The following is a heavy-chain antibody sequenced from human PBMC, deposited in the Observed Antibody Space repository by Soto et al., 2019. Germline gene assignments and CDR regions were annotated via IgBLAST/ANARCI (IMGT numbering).Heavy chain of an antibody. Sequence: GGSLRLSCAASGFTFSSYGMHWVRQAPGKGLEWVAVIWYDGSNKYYADSVKGRFTISRDNSRNTLDLQMNSLRVGDTALYYCVSWVSAHFDYWGQGTPVTVSS. D-gene: IGHD3-16*01. CDR2: IWYDGSNK. J-gene: IGHJ4*02. CDR1: GFTFSSYG. CDR3: VSWVSAHFDY. V-gene: IGHV3-33*01.